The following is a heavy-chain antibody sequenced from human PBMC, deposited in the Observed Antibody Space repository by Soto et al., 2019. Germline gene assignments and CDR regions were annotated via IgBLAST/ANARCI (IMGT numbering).Heavy chain of an antibody. CDR2: IKQDGSEK. D-gene: IGHD3-3*01. CDR3: ARDVGTYYDFWSGYGGWFDP. Sequence: GGSLRLSCAASGFTFSSYWMSWVRQAPGKGLEWVANIKQDGSEKYYVDSVKGRFTISRDNAKNSLYLQMNSLRAEDTAAYYCARDVGTYYDFWSGYGGWFDPWGQGTLVTVSS. CDR1: GFTFSSYW. V-gene: IGHV3-7*03. J-gene: IGHJ5*02.